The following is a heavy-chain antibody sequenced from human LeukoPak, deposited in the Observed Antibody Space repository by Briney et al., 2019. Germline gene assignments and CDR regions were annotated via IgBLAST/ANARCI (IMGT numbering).Heavy chain of an antibody. CDR1: AGSISSSSYF. J-gene: IGHJ4*02. D-gene: IGHD5-12*01. Sequence: SETLSLTCTVSAGSISSSSYFWGWIRQPPGKGLEWIGRIYASGSTNYNPSLKSRVTMSVDTAKNQFSLSLSSVTAADTAVYYCARETDRRGATAPLPDYWGQGILVTVSS. V-gene: IGHV4-39*07. CDR2: IYASGST. CDR3: ARETDRRGATAPLPDY.